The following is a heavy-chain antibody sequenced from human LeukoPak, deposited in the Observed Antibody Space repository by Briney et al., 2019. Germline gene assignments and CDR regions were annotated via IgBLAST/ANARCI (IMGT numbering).Heavy chain of an antibody. D-gene: IGHD6-19*01. CDR3: AKDIGYSSGWTFDY. CDR2: ISWNSGSI. J-gene: IGHJ4*02. Sequence: GGSLRLSCAASGFTFDDYVMHWVRQAPGKGLEWVSGISWNSGSIGYADSVKGRFTISRDNAKNSLYLQMNSLRAEDTALYYCAKDIGYSSGWTFDYWGQGTLVTVSS. CDR1: GFTFDDYV. V-gene: IGHV3-9*01.